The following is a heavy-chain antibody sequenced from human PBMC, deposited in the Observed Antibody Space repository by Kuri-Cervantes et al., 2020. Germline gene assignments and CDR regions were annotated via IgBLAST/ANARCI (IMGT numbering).Heavy chain of an antibody. J-gene: IGHJ5*02. D-gene: IGHD6-13*01. V-gene: IGHV4-39*07. CDR2: IYYSGST. Sequence: SETLSLTCTVPGGSISSSSYYWGWIRQPPGKGLEWIGSIYYSGSTYYNPSLKSRVTISVDTSKNQFSLKLSSVTAADTAVYYCARVYWAAAGYNWFDPWGQGTLVTVSS. CDR1: GGSISSSSYY. CDR3: ARVYWAAAGYNWFDP.